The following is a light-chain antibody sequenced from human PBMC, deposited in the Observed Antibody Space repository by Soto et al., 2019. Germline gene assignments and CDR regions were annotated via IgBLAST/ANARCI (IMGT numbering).Light chain of an antibody. CDR2: KTS. Sequence: DIQMTQSPSTLSASIGDRVTITCRASQSVDSWLAWYQQKPGKAPKLLIYKTSNLQSGVPSRFSGSGSGTEFSLTISSLQPDDFATDYCQQYKSFSLTFAGGTRVEVK. CDR3: QQYKSFSLT. V-gene: IGKV1-5*03. J-gene: IGKJ4*01. CDR1: QSVDSW.